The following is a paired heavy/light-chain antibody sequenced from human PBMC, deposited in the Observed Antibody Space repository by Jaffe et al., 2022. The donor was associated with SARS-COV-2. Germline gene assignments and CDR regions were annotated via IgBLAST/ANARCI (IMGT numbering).Heavy chain of an antibody. D-gene: IGHD5-18*01. J-gene: IGHJ6*02. CDR3: TTDRTRGYSYGSYYYYGMDV. V-gene: IGHV3-15*01. CDR1: GFTFSNAW. CDR2: IKSKTDGGTT. Sequence: EVQLVESGGGLVKPGGSLRLSCAASGFTFSNAWMSWVRQAPGKGLEWVGRIKSKTDGGTTDYAAPVKGRFTISRDDSKNTLYLQMNSLKTEDTAVYYCTTDRTRGYSYGSYYYYGMDVWGQGTTVTVSS.
Light chain of an antibody. Sequence: DVVMTQSPLSLPVTLGQPASISCRSSQSLVYSDGNTYLNWFQQRPGQSPRRLIYKVSNRDSGVPDRFSGSGSGTDFTLKISRVEAEDVGVYYCMQGTHWPPLFTFGPGTKVDIK. J-gene: IGKJ3*01. V-gene: IGKV2-30*01. CDR3: MQGTHWPPLFT. CDR2: KVS. CDR1: QSLVYSDGNTY.